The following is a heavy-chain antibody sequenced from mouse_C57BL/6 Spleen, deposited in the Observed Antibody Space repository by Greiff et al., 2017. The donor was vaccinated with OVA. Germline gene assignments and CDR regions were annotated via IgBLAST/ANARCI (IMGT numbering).Heavy chain of an antibody. Sequence: EVQLQQSGAELVKPGASVKLSCTASGFNIKDYYMHWVKQRTEQGLEWIGRIDPEDGETKYAPEFQGKATITADTSSNTAYLQLSSLTSEDTAVYYCARELPNYYAMDYWGQGTSVTVSS. CDR3: ARELPNYYAMDY. CDR2: IDPEDGET. CDR1: GFNIKDYY. V-gene: IGHV14-2*01. J-gene: IGHJ4*01.